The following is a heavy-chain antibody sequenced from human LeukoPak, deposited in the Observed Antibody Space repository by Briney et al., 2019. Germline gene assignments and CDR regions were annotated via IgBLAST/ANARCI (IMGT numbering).Heavy chain of an antibody. D-gene: IGHD2-2*01. Sequence: ASVKVSCKASGYTFTSYGTSWVRQAPGQGLEWMGWISAYNGNTNYAQKLQGRVTMTTDTSTSTAYMELRSLRSDDTAVYYCARVVTRTYYMDVWGKGTTVTVSS. CDR1: GYTFTSYG. J-gene: IGHJ6*03. V-gene: IGHV1-18*01. CDR2: ISAYNGNT. CDR3: ARVVTRTYYMDV.